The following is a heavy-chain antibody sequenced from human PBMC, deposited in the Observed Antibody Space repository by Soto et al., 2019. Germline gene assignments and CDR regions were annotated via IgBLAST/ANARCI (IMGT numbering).Heavy chain of an antibody. D-gene: IGHD3-22*01. V-gene: IGHV1-18*01. J-gene: IGHJ4*02. CDR2: ISAYNGNT. CDR1: GGTFNNYI. CDR3: ARDGLPYYYDSSPKESDYFDY. Sequence: GASVKVSCKASGGTFNNYIFSWVRQAPGQGLEWMGWISAYNGNTNYAQKLQGRVTMTTDTSTSTAYMELRSLRSDDTAVYYCARDGLPYYYDSSPKESDYFDYWGQGTLVTVSS.